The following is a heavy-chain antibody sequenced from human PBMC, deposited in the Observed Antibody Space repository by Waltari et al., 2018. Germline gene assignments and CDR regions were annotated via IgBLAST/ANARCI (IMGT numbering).Heavy chain of an antibody. J-gene: IGHJ3*02. Sequence: QVQLVQSGAEVKKPGASVKVSCKASGYTFTGYYMHWVRQAPGQGLEWMVWINPNSGGTNYAQKFQGRVTMTRDTSISTAYMELSRLRSDDTAVYYCARAGDIVATNDAFDIWGQGTMVTVSS. D-gene: IGHD5-12*01. CDR1: GYTFTGYY. CDR2: INPNSGGT. CDR3: ARAGDIVATNDAFDI. V-gene: IGHV1-2*02.